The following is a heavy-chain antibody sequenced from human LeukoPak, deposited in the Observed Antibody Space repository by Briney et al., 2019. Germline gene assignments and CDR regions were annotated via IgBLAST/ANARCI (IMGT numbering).Heavy chain of an antibody. CDR2: ISYDGSNK. Sequence: GGSLRLSCAASGFTFSSYAMHWVRQAPGKGLEWVAVISYDGSNKYYADSVKGRFTISRDNSKNTLYLQMNSLRAEDTAVYYCAKIVGSSSVAFDIWGQGTMVTVSS. D-gene: IGHD6-6*01. CDR3: AKIVGSSSVAFDI. J-gene: IGHJ3*02. V-gene: IGHV3-30*04. CDR1: GFTFSSYA.